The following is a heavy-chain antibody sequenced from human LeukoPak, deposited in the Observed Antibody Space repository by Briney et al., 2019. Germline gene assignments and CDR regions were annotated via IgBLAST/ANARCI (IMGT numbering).Heavy chain of an antibody. Sequence: GGSLRLSCAASGFTFSNAWMNWVRQAPGKGLEWVGRVKSKADGGTTEYAAPVKGRFTISRDDPKNTLYLQMNSLKTEDAAVYYCTTGDSSSPLWGQGTLVTVSS. CDR1: GFTFSNAW. D-gene: IGHD3-22*01. CDR3: TTGDSSSPL. V-gene: IGHV3-15*01. J-gene: IGHJ4*02. CDR2: VKSKADGGTT.